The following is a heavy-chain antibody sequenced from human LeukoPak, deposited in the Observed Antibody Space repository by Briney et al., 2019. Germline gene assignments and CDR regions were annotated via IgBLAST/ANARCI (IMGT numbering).Heavy chain of an antibody. CDR3: VKNGWLDY. D-gene: IGHD6-19*01. CDR2: ISTSGDST. V-gene: IGHV3-21*01. CDR1: GFTFSSQN. Sequence: GGSLRLSCAASGFTFSSQNMNWARQAPGKGLEWVAYISTSGDSTKYADSVEGRFTVSRDNVENSLYLLMNSLRVDDTAVYYCVKNGWLDYWGQGIVVTVSS. J-gene: IGHJ4*02.